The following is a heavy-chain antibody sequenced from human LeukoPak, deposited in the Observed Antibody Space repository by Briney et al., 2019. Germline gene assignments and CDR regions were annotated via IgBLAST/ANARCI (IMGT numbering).Heavy chain of an antibody. CDR3: AKDRSSTWSIDY. V-gene: IGHV3-30*18. CDR1: GFTFSRSG. J-gene: IGHJ4*02. CDR2: ISHDGSSK. Sequence: GGSLRLSCVASGFTFSRSGMHWVRQVPGKGLEWVAVISHDGSSKHCADSVKGRFTISRDNSKNTLYLQVNSLRTEDTAVYYCAKDRSSTWSIDYWGQGTLVTVSS. D-gene: IGHD6-13*01.